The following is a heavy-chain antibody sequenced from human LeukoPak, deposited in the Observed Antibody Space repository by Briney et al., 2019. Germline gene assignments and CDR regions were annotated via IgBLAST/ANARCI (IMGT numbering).Heavy chain of an antibody. V-gene: IGHV7-4-1*02. CDR1: GYTFTSYG. D-gene: IGHD6-13*01. Sequence: ASVKVSCKASGYTFTSYGISWVRQAPGQGLEWMGWINTNTGNPTYAQGFTGRFVFSLDTSVSTAYLQISSLKAEDTAVYYCARVGSLGSSWYAYYFDYWAREPWSPSPQ. J-gene: IGHJ4*02. CDR2: INTNTGNP. CDR3: ARVGSLGSSWYAYYFDY.